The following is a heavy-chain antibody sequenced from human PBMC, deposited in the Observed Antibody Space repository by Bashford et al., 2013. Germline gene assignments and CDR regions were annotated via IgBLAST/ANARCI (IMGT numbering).Heavy chain of an antibody. CDR3: ARDSPVSPTGLFDL. J-gene: IGHJ4*02. V-gene: IGHV3-74*01. CDR2: INSDGSST. D-gene: IGHD4-11*01. Sequence: VRQAPGKGLVWVSRINSDGSSTSYADSVKGRFTISRDNAKNTLYLQMNSLRAEDTAVYYCARDSPVSPTGLFDLWGQGTLVTVSS.